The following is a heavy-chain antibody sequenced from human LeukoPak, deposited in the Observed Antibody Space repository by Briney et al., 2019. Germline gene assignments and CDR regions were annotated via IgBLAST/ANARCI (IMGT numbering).Heavy chain of an antibody. CDR1: GFTFSSYA. CDR3: AKLPVAGLYFDY. CDR2: ISGSGGRT. J-gene: IGHJ4*02. Sequence: GGSLRLSCEASGFTFSSYAIRWVRQAPGKGLEWISAISGSGGRTYYVDSVKGRFTISRDNSKNTLYLQMNSLRVEDTAAYYCAKLPVAGLYFDYWGQGTLVTVSS. D-gene: IGHD6-19*01. V-gene: IGHV3-23*01.